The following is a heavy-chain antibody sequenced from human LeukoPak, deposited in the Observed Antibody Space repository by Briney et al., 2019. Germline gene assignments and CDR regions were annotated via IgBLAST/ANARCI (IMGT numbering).Heavy chain of an antibody. Sequence: ASVKVSCKVSGYTLTELSMHWVRQAPGQGLEWMGWINPNSGGTNYAQKFQGRVTMTRDTSISTAYMELSRLRSDDTAVYYCARDASPITMLRGSRFDPWGQGTLVTVSS. D-gene: IGHD3-10*01. CDR2: INPNSGGT. CDR3: ARDASPITMLRGSRFDP. V-gene: IGHV1-2*02. J-gene: IGHJ5*02. CDR1: GYTLTELS.